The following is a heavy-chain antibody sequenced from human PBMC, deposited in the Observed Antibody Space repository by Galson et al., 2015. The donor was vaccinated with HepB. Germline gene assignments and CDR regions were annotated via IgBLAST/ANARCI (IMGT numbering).Heavy chain of an antibody. J-gene: IGHJ6*02. Sequence: SLRLSCAASGFTFSSYAMHWVRQAPGKGLERVAVISYGGSNKYYADSVKGRFTISRDNSKNTLYLQMNSLRAEDTAVYYCARDLGVGQQLGPYYYYGMDVWGQRTTVTVSS. V-gene: IGHV3-30-3*01. CDR1: GFTFSSYA. D-gene: IGHD6-13*01. CDR3: ARDLGVGQQLGPYYYYGMDV. CDR2: ISYGGSNK.